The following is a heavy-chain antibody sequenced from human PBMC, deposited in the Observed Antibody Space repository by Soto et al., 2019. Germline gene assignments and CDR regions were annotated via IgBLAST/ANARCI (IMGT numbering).Heavy chain of an antibody. CDR2: INHSGST. V-gene: IGHV4-34*01. D-gene: IGHD3-3*01. CDR3: ARVRQGITIFGVVTRPPYYYYGMDV. Sequence: PSETLSLTCAVYGGSFSGYYWSLIRQPQGKGLEWIGEINHSGSTNYNPSLKSRVTISVDTSKNQFSLKLSSVTAADTAVYYCARVRQGITIFGVVTRPPYYYYGMDVWGQGTTVTVSS. J-gene: IGHJ6*02. CDR1: GGSFSGYY.